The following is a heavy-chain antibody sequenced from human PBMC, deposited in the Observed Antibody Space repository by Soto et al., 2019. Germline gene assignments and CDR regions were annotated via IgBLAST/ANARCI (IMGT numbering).Heavy chain of an antibody. CDR3: AKLQAYSYGPGAYFDY. J-gene: IGHJ4*02. Sequence: GVSLRLSCAASGFTFSIYAMTWVRQAPGKGLEWVSAISGSGGSTDYVDSVKGRFTISRDNSKNTLYLQMNSLRAEDTAVYYCAKLQAYSYGPGAYFDYSGQGNLGTVSS. CDR2: ISGSGGST. V-gene: IGHV3-23*01. D-gene: IGHD5-18*01. CDR1: GFTFSIYA.